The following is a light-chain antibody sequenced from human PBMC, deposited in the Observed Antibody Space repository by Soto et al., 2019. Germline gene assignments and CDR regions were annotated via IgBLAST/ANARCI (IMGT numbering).Light chain of an antibody. CDR2: EVR. J-gene: IGLJ1*01. CDR3: SSYARSNNFV. CDR1: SSGGGGYNY. V-gene: IGLV2-8*01. Sequence: QPPSPSGFSGASVTIPCTGTSSGGGGYNYVSGDQQHPGKAPKLMIYEVRKRPSGVPDRFSGAKSGNTASLTVSGLQAEDEADYYCSSYARSNNFVFGTGTKVTVL.